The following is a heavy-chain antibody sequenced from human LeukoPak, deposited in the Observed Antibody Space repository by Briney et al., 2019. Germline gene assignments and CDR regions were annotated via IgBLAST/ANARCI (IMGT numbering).Heavy chain of an antibody. Sequence: GASVKVSCKASGYTFTGYYMHWVRQAPGHGLEWMGWINPNSGGTNYAQKFQGRVTMTRDTSISTAYMELSRLRSDDTAVYYCARVDLLWFGELQFDYWGQGTLVTVSS. CDR3: ARVDLLWFGELQFDY. V-gene: IGHV1-2*02. CDR1: GYTFTGYY. CDR2: INPNSGGT. J-gene: IGHJ4*02. D-gene: IGHD3-10*01.